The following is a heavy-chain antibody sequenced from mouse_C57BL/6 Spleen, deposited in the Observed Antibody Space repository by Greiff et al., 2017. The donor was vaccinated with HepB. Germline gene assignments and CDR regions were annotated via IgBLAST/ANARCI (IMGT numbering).Heavy chain of an antibody. CDR1: GYTFTSYG. D-gene: IGHD1-1*01. V-gene: IGHV1-81*01. CDR2: IYPRSGNT. J-gene: IGHJ2*01. CDR3: ARRFTTVVAYYFDY. Sequence: QVHVKQSGAELARPGASVKLSCKASGYTFTSYGISWVKQRTGQGLEWIGEIYPRSGNTYYNEKFKGKATLTADKSSSTAYMELRSLTSEDSAVYFCARRFTTVVAYYFDYWGQGTTLTVSS.